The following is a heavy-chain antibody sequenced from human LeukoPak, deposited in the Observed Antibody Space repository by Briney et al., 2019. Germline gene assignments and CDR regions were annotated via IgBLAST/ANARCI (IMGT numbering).Heavy chain of an antibody. V-gene: IGHV3-33*01. CDR2: IWYDGSNK. Sequence: GRSLRLSCAASGFTFSSYGMHWVRQAPGKGLEWVAVIWYDGSNKYYADSVKGRFTISRDNSKNTLYLQMNSLRAEDTAVYYCARGDSSGYYPLEYWGQGTLVTVSS. D-gene: IGHD3-22*01. CDR3: ARGDSSGYYPLEY. J-gene: IGHJ4*02. CDR1: GFTFSSYG.